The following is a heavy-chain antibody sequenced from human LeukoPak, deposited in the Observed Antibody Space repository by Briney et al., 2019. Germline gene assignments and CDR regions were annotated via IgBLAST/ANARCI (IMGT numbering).Heavy chain of an antibody. Sequence: GGSLRLSCAASGFTFDDYAMHWVRPAPGKGLEWVSGISWNSGSIGYADSVKGRFTISRDNAKNSLYLQMNSLRAEDMALYYCAKGGGGTNYYYMDVWGKGTTVTVSS. V-gene: IGHV3-9*03. CDR1: GFTFDDYA. CDR2: ISWNSGSI. CDR3: AKGGGGTNYYYMDV. J-gene: IGHJ6*03. D-gene: IGHD1-1*01.